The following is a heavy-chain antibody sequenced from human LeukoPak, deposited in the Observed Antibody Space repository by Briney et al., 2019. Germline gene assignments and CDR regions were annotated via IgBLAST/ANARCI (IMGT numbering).Heavy chain of an antibody. CDR2: IFYSGST. CDR3: ARTTEGGYTYGYFYYYYMDV. CDR1: SGSISTSNYY. Sequence: SETLSLTCTVSSGSISTSNYYWGWVRQPPGKALEWIGNIFYSGSTYYSPSLKSRVTISVDTSKNQFSLNLSSVTAADTAVYYCARTTEGGYTYGYFYYYYMDVWGKGTTVTISS. V-gene: IGHV4-39*07. J-gene: IGHJ6*03. D-gene: IGHD5-18*01.